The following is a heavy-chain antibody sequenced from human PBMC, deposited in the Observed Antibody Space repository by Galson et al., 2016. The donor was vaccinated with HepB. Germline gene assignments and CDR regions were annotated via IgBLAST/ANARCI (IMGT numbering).Heavy chain of an antibody. J-gene: IGHJ6*02. D-gene: IGHD3-9*01. Sequence: SLRLSCAASGFSFSTYPMHWVRQAPGKGLEWVAVISYDDGSEKYYADSVKGRFSISRDNSKNILSLQMNSLRPDEAAVYYCARIPGFFDWLRGGYGMDVWGRGTTVTVSS. V-gene: IGHV3-30-3*01. CDR2: ISYDDGSEK. CDR1: GFSFSTYP. CDR3: ARIPGFFDWLRGGYGMDV.